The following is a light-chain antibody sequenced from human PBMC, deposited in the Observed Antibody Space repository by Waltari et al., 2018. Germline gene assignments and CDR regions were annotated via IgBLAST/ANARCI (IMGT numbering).Light chain of an antibody. Sequence: ESVLTQSPATLSLSPGERATLSCRASQSVSSYLAWYQQKPGQAPRLLIYDASNRATGVPARFSGREAGTDFTLTISSLEPEDFAVYYCQQCSNWPPSACAFGQGTKLVIK. V-gene: IGKV3-11*01. CDR3: QQCSNWPPSACA. CDR1: QSVSSY. CDR2: DAS. J-gene: IGKJ2*02.